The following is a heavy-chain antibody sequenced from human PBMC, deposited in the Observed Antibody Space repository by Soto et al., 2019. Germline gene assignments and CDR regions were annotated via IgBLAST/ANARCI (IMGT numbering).Heavy chain of an antibody. CDR2: VIPILGIA. D-gene: IGHD3-10*01. J-gene: IGHJ4*02. CDR1: GGAFSSYT. V-gene: IGHV1-69*10. CDR3: ARDDYGSGSYFH. Sequence: EASVKVSCKASGGAFSSYTISWVRQAPGQGLEWMGGVIPILGIANYAQKFQGRVTITADKSTSTAYMELSSLRSEDTAVYYCARDDYGSGSYFHWGQGTLVTVSS.